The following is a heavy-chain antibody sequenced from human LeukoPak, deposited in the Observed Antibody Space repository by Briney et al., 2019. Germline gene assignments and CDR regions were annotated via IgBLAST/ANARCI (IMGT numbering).Heavy chain of an antibody. CDR3: ARDPIVATITHSTFGP. D-gene: IGHD5-12*01. J-gene: IGHJ5*02. Sequence: GGSLRLSCAASGFTFSSYWMSWVRQAPGKGLEWVANIKQDGSEKYYVDSVKGRFTISRDNAKNSLYLQMNSLRAEDTAVYYCARDPIVATITHSTFGPWGQGTLVTVFS. V-gene: IGHV3-7*01. CDR2: IKQDGSEK. CDR1: GFTFSSYW.